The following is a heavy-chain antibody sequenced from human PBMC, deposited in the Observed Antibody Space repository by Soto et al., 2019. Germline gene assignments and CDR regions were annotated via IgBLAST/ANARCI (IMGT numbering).Heavy chain of an antibody. Sequence: QVQLVQSGAEVKKPGSSVKVSCKASGGTFSSYAISWVRQAPGQGLEWMGGIIPIFGTANYAQKFQGRVTITADESTSTAYMELSSLRSEDTAVYYCASLGYCISTRCYAGGDYYYGMDVWGQGTTVTVSS. CDR3: ASLGYCISTRCYAGGDYYYGMDV. J-gene: IGHJ6*02. V-gene: IGHV1-69*12. CDR2: IIPIFGTA. CDR1: GGTFSSYA. D-gene: IGHD2-2*01.